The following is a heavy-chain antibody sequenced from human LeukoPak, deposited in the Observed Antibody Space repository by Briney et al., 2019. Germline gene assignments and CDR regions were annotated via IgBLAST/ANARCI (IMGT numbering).Heavy chain of an antibody. CDR1: GFTFSSYA. J-gene: IGHJ5*02. V-gene: IGHV3-30-3*01. Sequence: PGGSLRLSCAASGFTFSSYAMHWVRQAPGKGLEWVAVISYDGSNKYYADSVKGRFTISRDNSKNTLYLQMNSLRAEDTAVYYCARGIYGDYRPWGQGTLVTVSS. D-gene: IGHD4-17*01. CDR2: ISYDGSNK. CDR3: ARGIYGDYRP.